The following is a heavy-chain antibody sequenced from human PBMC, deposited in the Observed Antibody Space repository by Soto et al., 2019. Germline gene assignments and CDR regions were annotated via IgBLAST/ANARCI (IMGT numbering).Heavy chain of an antibody. D-gene: IGHD2-21*01. CDR3: ARGIPVVNTLNGFDP. CDR2: IYFNGTT. J-gene: IGHJ5*02. CDR1: GVTLSDCY. V-gene: IGHV4-59*01. Sequence: SETLSLTCTVSGVTLSDCYWSWIRQTPGKTLEWIGCIYFNGTTNYNPSLKSRVTISVDTSKNQFSLKLSSVTAADTAVYYCARGIPVVNTLNGFDPCGQGSLVNDSS.